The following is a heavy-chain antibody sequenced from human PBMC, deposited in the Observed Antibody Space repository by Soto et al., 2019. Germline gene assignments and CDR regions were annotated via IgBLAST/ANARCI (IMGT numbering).Heavy chain of an antibody. CDR3: AREFTVPYHGMDV. J-gene: IGHJ6*02. D-gene: IGHD2-2*01. Sequence: QVQLQESGPGLVKPSQTLSLTCTVSGGSISSGGYYWSWIRQHPGKGLEWIGYTYHSGTTYYNPSLKNRVTILVDTSKNQFSLKLSSVTAADTAVYYCAREFTVPYHGMDVWGQGTTVTVSS. CDR1: GGSISSGGYY. CDR2: TYHSGTT. V-gene: IGHV4-31*03.